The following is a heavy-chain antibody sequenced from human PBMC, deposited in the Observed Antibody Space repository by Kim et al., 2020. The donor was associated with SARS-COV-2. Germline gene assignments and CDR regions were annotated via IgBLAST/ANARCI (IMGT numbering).Heavy chain of an antibody. Sequence: ASVKVSCKASGYTFTSYGISWVRQSPGQGLEWMGWISAYNGNTNYAQKLQGRVTRTTDTSTSTAYMELRSLRSDDTAVYYCARKVSGTYYYDSSGYSLGAFDIWGQGTMVTVSS. J-gene: IGHJ3*02. CDR3: ARKVSGTYYYDSSGYSLGAFDI. D-gene: IGHD3-22*01. CDR2: ISAYNGNT. V-gene: IGHV1-18*01. CDR1: GYTFTSYG.